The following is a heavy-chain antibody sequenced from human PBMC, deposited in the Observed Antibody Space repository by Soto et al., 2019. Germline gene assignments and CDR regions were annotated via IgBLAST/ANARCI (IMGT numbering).Heavy chain of an antibody. J-gene: IGHJ4*02. V-gene: IGHV3-21*01. CDR2: ISSSGSYV. D-gene: IGHD1-7*01. CDR1: GFTFRSYT. Sequence: KPGGSLRLSCAASGFTFRSYTMTWVRQAPRMGLEWVSSISSSGSYVYYADSVKGRFTISRDSAKNSLYLQMNSLRAEDTAVYYCARSELPDYWGQGNLVTVSS. CDR3: ARSELPDY.